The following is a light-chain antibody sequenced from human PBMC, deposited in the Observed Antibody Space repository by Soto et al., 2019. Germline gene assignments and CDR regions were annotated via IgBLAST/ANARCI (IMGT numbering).Light chain of an antibody. J-gene: IGKJ2*01. V-gene: IGKV3-15*01. CDR1: QGVGNT. Sequence: EIVLTQSPATLSVSLGGSATLSCRASQGVGNTLAWFQQKPGQPPSLLVYGASTRATGVPARFSGSDSGTEFTLTVSSLQSEDIAIYYCQQYKSWPYTFGQGTKLEIE. CDR2: GAS. CDR3: QQYKSWPYT.